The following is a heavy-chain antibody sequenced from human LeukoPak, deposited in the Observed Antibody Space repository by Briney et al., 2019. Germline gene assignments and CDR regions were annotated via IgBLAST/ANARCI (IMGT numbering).Heavy chain of an antibody. CDR2: INHSGST. D-gene: IGHD3-22*01. CDR3: ARGFDYYDSSGYNNWFDP. J-gene: IGHJ5*02. V-gene: IGHV4-34*01. Sequence: PSETLSLTCAVYGGSFSGYYWSWIRQPPGKGLEWIGEINHSGSTNYNPSLKSRVTISVDTSKNQFSLKLSSVTAADTAVYYCARGFDYYDSSGYNNWFDPWGQGTLVTVSS. CDR1: GGSFSGYY.